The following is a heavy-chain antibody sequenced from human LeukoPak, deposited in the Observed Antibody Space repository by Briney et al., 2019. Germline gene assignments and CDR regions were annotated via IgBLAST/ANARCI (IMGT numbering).Heavy chain of an antibody. D-gene: IGHD3-22*01. CDR3: ARGGTYFYDSSGPTEDAFDI. CDR2: IRSKANSYAT. Sequence: GGSLRLSCAASGFTFSGSAMHWVRQASGKGLEWVGRIRSKANSYATAYAASVKGRFTISRDDSKNTAYLQMNSLKTEDTAVYYCARGGTYFYDSSGPTEDAFDIWGQGTMVTVSS. CDR1: GFTFSGSA. V-gene: IGHV3-73*01. J-gene: IGHJ3*02.